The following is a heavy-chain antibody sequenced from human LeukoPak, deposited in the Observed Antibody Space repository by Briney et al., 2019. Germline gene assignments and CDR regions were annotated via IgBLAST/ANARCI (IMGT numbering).Heavy chain of an antibody. V-gene: IGHV1-46*01. CDR1: GYTFTSYY. Sequence: ASVKVSCKASGYTFTSYYMHWVRHAPGQGLEWVGIINPSGGSTSYAQKFQGRVTMTRDMSTSTVYMELSSLRSEDTAVYYCARDLLITIFGVAPSYYMDVWGKGTTVTVSS. J-gene: IGHJ6*03. CDR2: INPSGGST. D-gene: IGHD3-3*01. CDR3: ARDLLITIFGVAPSYYMDV.